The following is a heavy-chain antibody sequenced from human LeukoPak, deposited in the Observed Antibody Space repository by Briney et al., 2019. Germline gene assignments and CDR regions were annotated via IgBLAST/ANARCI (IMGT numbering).Heavy chain of an antibody. CDR1: GYTFTSYG. V-gene: IGHV1-18*01. CDR2: ISAYNGNT. D-gene: IGHD6-19*01. Sequence: RASVKVSCKASGYTFTSYGISWVRQAPGQGLEWMGWISAYNGNTNYAQKLQGRVTMTTDTSTSTAYMELRSLRSDDTAGYYCARGRVRIAVAGTVNYYYMDVWGKGTTVTVSS. J-gene: IGHJ6*03. CDR3: ARGRVRIAVAGTVNYYYMDV.